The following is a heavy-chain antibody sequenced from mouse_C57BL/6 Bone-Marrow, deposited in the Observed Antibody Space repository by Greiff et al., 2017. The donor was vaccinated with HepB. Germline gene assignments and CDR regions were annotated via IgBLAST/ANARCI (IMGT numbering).Heavy chain of an antibody. CDR3: TYDGGY. Sequence: DVQLQESGTVLARPGASVKMSCKTSGYTFTSYWMHWVKQRPAQGLEWIGAIYPGNSDTSYNQKFKGKAKLTAVTSASTAYMELSSLTNEDSAVYYCTYDGGYWGQGTTLTVSS. CDR2: IYPGNSDT. CDR1: GYTFTSYW. V-gene: IGHV1-5*01. J-gene: IGHJ2*01. D-gene: IGHD2-12*01.